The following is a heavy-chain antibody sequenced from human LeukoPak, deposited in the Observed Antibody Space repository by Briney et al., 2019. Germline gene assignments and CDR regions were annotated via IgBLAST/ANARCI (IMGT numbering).Heavy chain of an antibody. CDR3: AREEGHYYGMDV. CDR1: GYTFTSYG. J-gene: IGHJ6*02. Sequence: ASVKVSCKASGYTFTSYGISWVRQAPGQGLEWMGWISAYNANTNYAQKLQGRVTMTTDTSTSTAYMELRGLRSDDTAVYYCAREEGHYYGMDVWGQGTTVTVSS. CDR2: ISAYNANT. V-gene: IGHV1-18*01.